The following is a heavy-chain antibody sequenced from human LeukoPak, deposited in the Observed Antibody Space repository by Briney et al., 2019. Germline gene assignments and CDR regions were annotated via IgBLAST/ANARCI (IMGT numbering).Heavy chain of an antibody. D-gene: IGHD3-22*01. CDR1: GFTFSSYS. Sequence: GGSLRLSCAASGFTFSSYSMNWVRQAPGKGLEWVSSISSSSSYIYYADSVKGRFTISRDNAKNSLYLQMNSLRAEDTAVYYCARAEKAPRYYDSSGYRNRDDYWGQGTLVTVSS. J-gene: IGHJ4*01. V-gene: IGHV3-21*01. CDR3: ARAEKAPRYYDSSGYRNRDDY. CDR2: ISSSSSYI.